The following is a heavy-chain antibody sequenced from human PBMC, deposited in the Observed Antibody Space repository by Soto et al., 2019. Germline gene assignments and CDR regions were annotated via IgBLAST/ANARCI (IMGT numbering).Heavy chain of an antibody. CDR3: ARERTYYYDTSGYYFLVGYYFDY. J-gene: IGHJ4*02. Sequence: PEGTLRRSCSVGGCYFSSYLMNWFRQAPGMGLERVANIKQDGSERYYVYSMKGRFTTSRDNAKTSLYLQMNSLRAEDTAVYYCARERTYYYDTSGYYFLVGYYFDYWGQGTLVTVSS. CDR2: IKQDGSER. CDR1: GCYFSSYL. D-gene: IGHD3-22*01. V-gene: IGHV3-7*03.